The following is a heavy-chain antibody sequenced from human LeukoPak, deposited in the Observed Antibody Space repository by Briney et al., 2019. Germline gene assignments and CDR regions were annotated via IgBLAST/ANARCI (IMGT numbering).Heavy chain of an antibody. D-gene: IGHD6-25*01. J-gene: IGHJ5*02. CDR2: ISGSGGST. Sequence: GGSLRLSCAASGFTFSSYAMSWVRQAPGKGLEWVSAISGSGGSTYYADSVKGRFTISRDNSKNTLYLQMNSLRAEDTAVYYCAIDTNRPGIAASDPWGQGTLVTVSS. V-gene: IGHV3-23*01. CDR3: AIDTNRPGIAASDP. CDR1: GFTFSSYA.